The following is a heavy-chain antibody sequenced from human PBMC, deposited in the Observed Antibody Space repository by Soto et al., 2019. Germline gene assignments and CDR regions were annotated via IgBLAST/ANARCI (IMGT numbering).Heavy chain of an antibody. CDR3: ARDYLWAFDF. Sequence: EVQLVESGGGLVQPGGSLRLSCAASGFIFSAYSMNWVRQAPGKGLEWVAYIRSSDNHINYADSVKGRFTVSSDPAKKSLYLQLNSLRAEDTAVYYCARDYLWAFDFWGQGALVTVSS. J-gene: IGHJ4*02. D-gene: IGHD2-21*01. V-gene: IGHV3-48*01. CDR2: IRSSDNHI. CDR1: GFIFSAYS.